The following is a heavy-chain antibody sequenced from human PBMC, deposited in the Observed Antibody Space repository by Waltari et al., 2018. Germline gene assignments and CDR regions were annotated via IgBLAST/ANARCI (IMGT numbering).Heavy chain of an antibody. D-gene: IGHD6-19*01. J-gene: IGHJ4*02. CDR3: ARPVPGSEGDY. CDR1: GYSFTSYW. V-gene: IGHV5-51*01. Sequence: EVQLVQSGAEVKKPGESLKISCKGSGYSFTSYWIAWVSQMPGKGLEWMGIIYPRASDTRYSPSFQGQVTISADKAISTTYLQWSSLKASDSAMYYCARPVPGSEGDYWGQGTLVTVSS. CDR2: IYPRASDT.